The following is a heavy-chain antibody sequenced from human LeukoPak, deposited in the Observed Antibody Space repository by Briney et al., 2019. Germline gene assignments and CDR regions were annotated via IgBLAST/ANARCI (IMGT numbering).Heavy chain of an antibody. CDR2: IIPIFGTA. V-gene: IGHV1-69*01. J-gene: IGHJ1*01. D-gene: IGHD3-22*01. CDR1: GGTFSSYA. CDR3: AASSYYYDSSGYTLVGYFQH. Sequence: SVKVSCKASGGTFSSYAISWVRQAPGQGLEWMGGIIPIFGTANYAQKFQGRVTITADESTSTAYMELSSLRSEDTAVYYCAASSYYYDSSGYTLVGYFQHWGQGTLVTVSS.